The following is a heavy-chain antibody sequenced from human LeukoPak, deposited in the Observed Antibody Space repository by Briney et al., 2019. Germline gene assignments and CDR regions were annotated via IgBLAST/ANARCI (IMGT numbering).Heavy chain of an antibody. CDR1: GGSISNYY. D-gene: IGHD6-13*01. CDR3: ASSAAGYYYYYMDV. CDR2: IYTSGST. Sequence: SETLSLTCTASGGSISNYYWSWIRQPAGKGLEWIGRIYTSGSTNYNPSLKSRVTISVDKSKNQFSLKLSSVTAADTAVYYCASSAAGYYYYYMDVWGKGTAVTVSS. J-gene: IGHJ6*03. V-gene: IGHV4-4*07.